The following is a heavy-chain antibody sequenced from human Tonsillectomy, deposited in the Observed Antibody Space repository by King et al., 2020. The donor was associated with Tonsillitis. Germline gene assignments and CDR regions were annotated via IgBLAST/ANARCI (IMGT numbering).Heavy chain of an antibody. J-gene: IGHJ4*02. D-gene: IGHD4-23*01. CDR3: AKGDYGGNPAYFDY. Sequence: VQLVESGGGLVKPGGSLRLSCAASGFRFTDYYMSWIRQAPGKGLVWVSYISRSATYTNYADSVKGRFTISRDNAKNSVYLQMNSLRGEDTAVYYCAKGDYGGNPAYFDYWGQGILVTVSS. CDR2: ISRSATYT. V-gene: IGHV3-11*05. CDR1: GFRFTDYY.